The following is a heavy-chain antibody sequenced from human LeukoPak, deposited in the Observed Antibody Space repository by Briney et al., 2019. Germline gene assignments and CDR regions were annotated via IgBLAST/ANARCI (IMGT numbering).Heavy chain of an antibody. V-gene: IGHV3-23*01. CDR2: ISGSGGST. D-gene: IGHD3-22*01. CDR1: GFTFSTYA. CDR3: AKFGYYDSSGYYFDY. Sequence: GGSLRLSCAASGFTFSTYAMSWVRQAPGKGLEWVSAISGSGGSTYYADSVKGRFTISRDNSKNTLYLQMNSLRAEDTAVYYCAKFGYYDSSGYYFDYWGQGTLVTISS. J-gene: IGHJ4*02.